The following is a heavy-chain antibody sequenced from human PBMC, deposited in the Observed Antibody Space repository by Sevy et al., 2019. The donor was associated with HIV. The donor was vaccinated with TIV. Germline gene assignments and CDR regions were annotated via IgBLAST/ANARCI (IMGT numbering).Heavy chain of an antibody. J-gene: IGHJ4*02. D-gene: IGHD3-22*01. V-gene: IGHV1-24*01. CDR1: GYTLSEFS. CDR2: FDPEDGET. CDR3: AVSKDYFDSSGSPFDY. Sequence: DAVKVSCKVSGYTLSEFSMHWVRQAPAKGLEWTGSFDPEDGETIYAQNFQGRITMTEDTSTDTAYMELSSLRSEDTAVFYCAVSKDYFDSSGSPFDYWGQGTLVTVSS.